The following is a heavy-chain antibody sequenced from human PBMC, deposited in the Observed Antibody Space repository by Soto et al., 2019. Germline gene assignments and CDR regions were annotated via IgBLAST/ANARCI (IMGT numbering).Heavy chain of an antibody. J-gene: IGHJ5*02. CDR1: GGSFSAYY. D-gene: IGHD6-19*01. CDR3: ARTRGAVAGPVLDP. V-gene: IGHV4-34*01. Sequence: QVQLQQWGAGLLKPSETLSLTCAVYGGSFSAYYWSWIRQPPGKGLEWIGEINHSGSTNYNPSLKSRVTISVDPSKNQFLLKLSSVTAADTAVYYCARTRGAVAGPVLDPWGQGTLVTVSS. CDR2: INHSGST.